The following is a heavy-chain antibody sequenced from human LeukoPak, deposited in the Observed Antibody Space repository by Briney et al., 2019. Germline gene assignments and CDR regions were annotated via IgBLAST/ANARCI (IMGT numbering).Heavy chain of an antibody. J-gene: IGHJ4*02. D-gene: IGHD2-2*01. CDR2: INPNSGGT. Sequence: ASVKVSCKASGYTFTGYYMHWVRQAPGQGLEWMGWINPNSGGTNYAQKFQGRVTMTRDTSISTAYMELSRLRSDDTAVYYCARDHGIVVVPATLPTNWGQGTLVTVSS. V-gene: IGHV1-2*02. CDR1: GYTFTGYY. CDR3: ARDHGIVVVPATLPTN.